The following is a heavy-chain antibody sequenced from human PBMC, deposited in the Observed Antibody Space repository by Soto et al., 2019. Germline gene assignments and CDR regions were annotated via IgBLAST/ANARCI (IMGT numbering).Heavy chain of an antibody. D-gene: IGHD5-18*01. Sequence: GGSLRLSCAASGFTFSSYWMSWVRQAPGKGLEWVANIKRSGGGKYYVDSVKGRFTISRDNAKNTPYLQMNSLRAEDTAAYYYARDKPSYDYGNDSFDIWGQGTMVTVSS. CDR2: IKRSGGGK. J-gene: IGHJ3*02. V-gene: IGHV3-7*01. CDR3: ARDKPSYDYGNDSFDI. CDR1: GFTFSSYW.